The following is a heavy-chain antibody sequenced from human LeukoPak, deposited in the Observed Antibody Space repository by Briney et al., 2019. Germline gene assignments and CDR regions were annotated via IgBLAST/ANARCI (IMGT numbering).Heavy chain of an antibody. D-gene: IGHD2-21*02. CDR1: GFTFSSYN. V-gene: IGHV3-48*04. J-gene: IGHJ4*02. CDR3: ARGGDPDY. Sequence: GGSLRLSCAASGFTFSSYNLNWVRQAPGRGLEWVSYISSSSGTIFYADSVKGRFTVSRDNAKNSLYLQMNSLRAEDTAVYYCARGGDPDYWGQGTLVTVSS. CDR2: ISSSSGTI.